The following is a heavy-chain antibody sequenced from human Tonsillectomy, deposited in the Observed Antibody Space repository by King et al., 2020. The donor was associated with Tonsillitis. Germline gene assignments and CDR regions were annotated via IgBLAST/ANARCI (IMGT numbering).Heavy chain of an antibody. CDR3: ARDQAPTDYYYYYMAV. CDR1: GGSISSGGYY. J-gene: IGHJ6*03. CDR2: IYYSGST. D-gene: IGHD4-17*01. Sequence: QLQESGPGLVKPSQTLSLTCTVSGGSISSGGYYWSWIRQHPGKGLEWIGYIYYSGSTYYNPSLKSRVTISVETSKNQFSLKLSSVTAAATAVYYCARDQAPTDYYYYYMAVWGKGTTVTVSS. V-gene: IGHV4-31*03.